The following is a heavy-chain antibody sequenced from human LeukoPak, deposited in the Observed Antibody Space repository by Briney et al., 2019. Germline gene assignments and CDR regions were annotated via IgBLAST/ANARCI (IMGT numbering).Heavy chain of an antibody. J-gene: IGHJ4*02. CDR1: GGSFSGYY. D-gene: IGHD5-18*01. CDR2: INHSGST. V-gene: IGHV4-34*01. CDR3: ARDPRGYSYAGDY. Sequence: PSETLSVTCAVYGGSFSGYYWRWMRQPPGKGLEWIGEINHSGSTNYNPSLKSRVTISVDPSKNQYSLKLRSVTAADTAVYYCARDPRGYSYAGDYWGQGTLVTVSS.